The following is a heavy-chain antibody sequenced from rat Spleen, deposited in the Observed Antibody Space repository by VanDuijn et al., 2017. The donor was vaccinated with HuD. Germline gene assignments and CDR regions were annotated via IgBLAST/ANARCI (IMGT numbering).Heavy chain of an antibody. V-gene: IGHV5-31*01. CDR3: TRDSYYYDGSYYYS. D-gene: IGHD1-12*02. Sequence: EVQLVESGGGLVQPGRSLKLSCVASGFTFNNYWMTWIRQAPGKGLEWVASITNTGGSTYYPDSVKGRFTISRDNAKSTLYLQMNSLRSEDTATYYCTRDSYYYDGSYYYSWGQGVMVTVSS. CDR1: GFTFNNYW. J-gene: IGHJ2*01. CDR2: ITNTGGST.